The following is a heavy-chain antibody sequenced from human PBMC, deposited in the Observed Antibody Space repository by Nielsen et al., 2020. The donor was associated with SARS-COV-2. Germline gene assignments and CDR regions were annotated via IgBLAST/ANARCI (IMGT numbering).Heavy chain of an antibody. CDR2: ISDDGINK. CDR1: GFTFRTYG. J-gene: IGHJ4*02. D-gene: IGHD6-19*01. CDR3: VRGSWDN. Sequence: GESLKISCAASGFTFRTYGMHWVRQAPGKGLGWVAVISDDGINKGYADSVKGRFTISRDNSKNTLYLQMNSLRVEDTAVYYCVRGSWDNWGQGTLVTVSS. V-gene: IGHV3-33*05.